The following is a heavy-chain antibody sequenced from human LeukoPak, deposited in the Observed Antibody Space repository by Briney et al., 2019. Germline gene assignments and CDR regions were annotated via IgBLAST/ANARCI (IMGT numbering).Heavy chain of an antibody. D-gene: IGHD6-19*01. Sequence: PGGSLRLSCEASGFNFADYAMHWVRHAPGKGLEYVSGINWKGDSIGYADSVKGRFTISRDNAKNSLYLQMNSLRAEDTAVYYCARSPSGYSSGWYDDYYGMDVWGQGTTVTVSS. CDR1: GFNFADYA. V-gene: IGHV3-9*01. CDR3: ARSPSGYSSGWYDDYYGMDV. CDR2: INWKGDSI. J-gene: IGHJ6*02.